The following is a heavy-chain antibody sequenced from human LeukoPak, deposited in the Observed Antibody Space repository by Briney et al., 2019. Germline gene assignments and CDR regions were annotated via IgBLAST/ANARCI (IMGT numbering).Heavy chain of an antibody. CDR1: GLTVSSNY. D-gene: IGHD6-13*01. CDR2: FYPGGTT. CDR3: ARDALVPDGFDL. J-gene: IGHJ3*01. V-gene: IGHV3-66*01. Sequence: GSLRLSCAASGLTVSSNYMIWVRQPPGMGLEWVSVFYPGGTTYYADPVKGRFSISRDNSKNIMSLQMNSLRAEDTAVYYCARDALVPDGFDLWGQGTMVTVSS.